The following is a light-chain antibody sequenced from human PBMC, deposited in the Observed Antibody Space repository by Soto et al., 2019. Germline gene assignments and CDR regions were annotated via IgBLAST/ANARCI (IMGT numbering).Light chain of an antibody. CDR2: DAS. J-gene: IGKJ2*01. V-gene: IGKV3-11*01. CDR3: QQRSNWPPYT. Sequence: EIVLTQSPATLSLSPGERATLSCRVSQSVSSYLAWYQQKPCQAPRLLIYDASNRATAIPARFSGSGSGTDFTLTISSLEPEDFAVYYCQQRSNWPPYTFGQGTKLEIK. CDR1: QSVSSY.